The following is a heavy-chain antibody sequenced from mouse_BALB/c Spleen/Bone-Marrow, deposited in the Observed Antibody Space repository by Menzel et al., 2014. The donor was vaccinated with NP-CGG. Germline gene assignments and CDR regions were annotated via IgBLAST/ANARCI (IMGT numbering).Heavy chain of an antibody. V-gene: IGHV5-12-1*01. CDR3: ARQRGYAYAMDY. Sequence: EVQRVESGGGLVKPGGSLKFSCAASGFAFSGYDMSWVRQTPEKRLEWVAYISSGGGNTYYPDTVKGRFTISRDNAKNTLYLQMNSLKSEDTAMYYCARQRGYAYAMDYWGQGISVTVSS. J-gene: IGHJ4*01. D-gene: IGHD2-2*01. CDR2: ISSGGGNT. CDR1: GFAFSGYD.